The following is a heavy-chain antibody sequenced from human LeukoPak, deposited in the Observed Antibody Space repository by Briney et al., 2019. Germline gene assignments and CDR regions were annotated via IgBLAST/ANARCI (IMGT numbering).Heavy chain of an antibody. V-gene: IGHV4-59*12. J-gene: IGHJ3*02. D-gene: IGHD2-2*02. Sequence: PSETLSLTCTVSGGSISSYYWSWIRQPPGKGLEWIGYIYYSGSTNYNPSLKSRVTISVDTSKNQFSLKLSSVTAADTAVYYCVLGYCSSTSCYTKTDAFDIWGQGTMVTVSS. CDR2: IYYSGST. CDR3: VLGYCSSTSCYTKTDAFDI. CDR1: GGSISSYY.